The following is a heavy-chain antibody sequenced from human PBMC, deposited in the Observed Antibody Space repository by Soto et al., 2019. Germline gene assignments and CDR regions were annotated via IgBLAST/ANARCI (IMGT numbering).Heavy chain of an antibody. V-gene: IGHV3-21*01. J-gene: IGHJ4*02. Sequence: GGSLRLSCVGSGFTLSRHAMNWVRQAPGKGLEWVSSINSGSTYMFYADSVKGRFTVSRDNAKNSLSLQMNSPRAEDTAVYYCARVDSGAVGVYYYDYWGQGTLVTVSS. CDR2: INSGSTYM. CDR3: ARVDSGAVGVYYYDY. CDR1: GFTLSRHA. D-gene: IGHD2-8*01.